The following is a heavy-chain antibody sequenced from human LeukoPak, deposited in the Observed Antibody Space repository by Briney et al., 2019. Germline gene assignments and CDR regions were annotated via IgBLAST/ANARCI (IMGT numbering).Heavy chain of an antibody. V-gene: IGHV4-59*01. CDR3: ARDDYGGPGDY. J-gene: IGHJ4*02. CDR2: IYYSGST. Sequence: SETLSLTCTVSGVSISSYYWSWIRQPPGKGLEWIGYIYYSGSTNYNPSLKSRVTISGDTSKNQFSLKLTSVTAADTAVYYCARDDYGGPGDYWGQGTLVTVSS. D-gene: IGHD4-23*01. CDR1: GVSISSYY.